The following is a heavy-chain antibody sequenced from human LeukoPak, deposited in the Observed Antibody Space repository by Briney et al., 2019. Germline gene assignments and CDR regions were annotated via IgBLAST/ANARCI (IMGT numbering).Heavy chain of an antibody. D-gene: IGHD3-10*01. V-gene: IGHV4-38-2*02. Sequence: SETLSLTCTVSGYSISSDYYWGWIRQPPGKGLEWIGSIYHSGSTYYNPSLKSRVTISVDKSKNQFSLKLSSVTAADTAVYYCARDRGGTYSYVSGPFGWFDPWGQGTLVTVSS. CDR2: IYHSGST. CDR1: GYSISSDYY. CDR3: ARDRGGTYSYVSGPFGWFDP. J-gene: IGHJ5*02.